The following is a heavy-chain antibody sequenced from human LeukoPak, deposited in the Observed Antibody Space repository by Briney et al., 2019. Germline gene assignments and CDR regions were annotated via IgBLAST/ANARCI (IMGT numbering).Heavy chain of an antibody. CDR2: IKQDGSEK. J-gene: IGHJ3*02. CDR3: ARDGYYYGSGSYPGTVDDAFDI. D-gene: IGHD3-10*01. V-gene: IGHV3-7*03. Sequence: GGSLRLSGAASGFTFRSYWMSGVRQAPGKGWEWGANIKQDGSEKYYVDSVKGRFTISRDNAKNSLYLQMNSLRAEATAVYYCARDGYYYGSGSYPGTVDDAFDIWGQGTMVTVSS. CDR1: GFTFRSYW.